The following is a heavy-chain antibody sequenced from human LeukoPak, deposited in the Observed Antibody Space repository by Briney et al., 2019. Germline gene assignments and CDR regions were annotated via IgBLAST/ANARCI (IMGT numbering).Heavy chain of an antibody. Sequence: PSETLSLTCTVSGGSISSGSYYWSWIRQPAGKGLEWIGRIYTSGSTNYNPSLKSRVTMSVDTSKNQFSLKLSSVTAADTAVYYCARVFAYYYMDVWGKGTTVTISS. CDR1: GGSISSGSYY. CDR3: ARVFAYYYMDV. CDR2: IYTSGST. J-gene: IGHJ6*03. V-gene: IGHV4-61*02.